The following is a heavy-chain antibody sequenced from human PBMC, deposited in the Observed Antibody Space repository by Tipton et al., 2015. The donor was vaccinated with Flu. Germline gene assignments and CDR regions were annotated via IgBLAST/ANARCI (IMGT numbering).Heavy chain of an antibody. CDR3: ARDSYYYDSSGSWIWYFDL. Sequence: LRLSCAVYGGSFSSYYWSWIRQPPGKGLEWIGYIYYSGSTNYNPSLKSRVTISVDTSKNQFSLKLSSVTAADTAVYYCARDSYYYDSSGSWIWYFDLWGRGTLVTVSS. D-gene: IGHD3-22*01. CDR2: IYYSGST. CDR1: GGSFSSYY. V-gene: IGHV4-59*01. J-gene: IGHJ2*01.